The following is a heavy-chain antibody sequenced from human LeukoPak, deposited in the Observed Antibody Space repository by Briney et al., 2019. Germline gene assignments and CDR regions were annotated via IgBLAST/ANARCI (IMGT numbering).Heavy chain of an antibody. Sequence: PSETLSLTCTVSGGSISSGGYYWSWIRQHPGKGLEWIGYIYYSGSTYYNPSLKSRVTISVDTSKNQFSLKLSSVIAADTAVYYCARDYYDSSGAKLFDPWGQGTLVTVSS. CDR2: IYYSGST. CDR3: ARDYYDSSGAKLFDP. D-gene: IGHD3-22*01. CDR1: GGSISSGGYY. J-gene: IGHJ5*02. V-gene: IGHV4-31*03.